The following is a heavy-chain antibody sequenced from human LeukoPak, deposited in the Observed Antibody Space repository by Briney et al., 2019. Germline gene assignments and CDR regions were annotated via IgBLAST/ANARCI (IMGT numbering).Heavy chain of an antibody. V-gene: IGHV4-59*12. CDR1: GGSISSYY. CDR3: ARDGSDFWSGYLGHVENRPRNYYYYYYMDV. Sequence: SETLSLTCTVSGGSISSYYWSWIRQPPGKGLEWIGYIYYSGSTYYNPSLKSRVTISVDTSKNQFSLKLSSVTAADTAVYYCARDGSDFWSGYLGHVENRPRNYYYYYYMDVWGKGTTVTVSS. CDR2: IYYSGST. J-gene: IGHJ6*03. D-gene: IGHD3-3*01.